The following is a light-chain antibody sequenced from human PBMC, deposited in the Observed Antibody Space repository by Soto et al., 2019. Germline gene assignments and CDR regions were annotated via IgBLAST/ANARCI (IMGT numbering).Light chain of an antibody. Sequence: QSALTQPASVSGSPGQSITISCTGTSSDVGGYNYVSWYQQHPGKAPKLMIYDVSNRPSGVSNRFAGSKSGNTASLTISGLQAEDEDDYYCSSDTSSSTLVFGTGTKLTVL. V-gene: IGLV2-14*01. CDR1: SSDVGGYNY. CDR2: DVS. CDR3: SSDTSSSTLV. J-gene: IGLJ1*01.